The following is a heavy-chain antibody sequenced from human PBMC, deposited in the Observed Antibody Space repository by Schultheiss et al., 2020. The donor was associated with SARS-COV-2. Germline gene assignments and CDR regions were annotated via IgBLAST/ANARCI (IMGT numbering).Heavy chain of an antibody. CDR3: ARDGQKQWLVRPYYFDY. D-gene: IGHD6-19*01. V-gene: IGHV3-23*01. J-gene: IGHJ4*02. Sequence: GGSLRLSCSASGFTFSSYAMHWVRQAPGKGLEWVSAISGSGGSTYYADSVKGRFTISRDNSKNTLYLQMNSLRDEDTAVYYCARDGQKQWLVRPYYFDYWGQGTLVTVSS. CDR2: ISGSGGST. CDR1: GFTFSSYA.